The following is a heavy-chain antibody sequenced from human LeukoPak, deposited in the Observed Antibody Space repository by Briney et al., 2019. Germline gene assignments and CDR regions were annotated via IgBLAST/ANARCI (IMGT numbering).Heavy chain of an antibody. V-gene: IGHV3-21*01. J-gene: IGHJ4*02. CDR1: GFTFSSYA. Sequence: GSLRLSCAASGFTFSSYAMSWVRQAPGKGLEWVSSISSSSSYIYYADSVKGRFTISRDNAKNSLYLQMNSLRAEDTAVYYCARDSGNDYGDYVDYWGQGTLVTVSS. CDR2: ISSSSSYI. D-gene: IGHD4-17*01. CDR3: ARDSGNDYGDYVDY.